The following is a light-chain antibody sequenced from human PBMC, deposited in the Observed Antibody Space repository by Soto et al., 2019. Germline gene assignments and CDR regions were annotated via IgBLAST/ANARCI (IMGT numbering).Light chain of an antibody. Sequence: QSALTQPASVSGSPGQSITISCTGTSSDVGSYNYVSWYQQHPGKAPKLMIYEVRDRPSGISSRFSGSKSGNTASLTISGLQTEDEADYYCSSYTSSSILFGTGTKV. CDR1: SSDVGSYNY. CDR3: SSYTSSSIL. CDR2: EVR. J-gene: IGLJ1*01. V-gene: IGLV2-14*01.